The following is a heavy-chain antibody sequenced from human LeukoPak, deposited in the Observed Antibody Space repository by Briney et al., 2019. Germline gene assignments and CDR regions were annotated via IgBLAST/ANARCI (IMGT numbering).Heavy chain of an antibody. CDR3: ARGVATNRYYFDY. CDR1: GYTFTSYA. V-gene: IGHV1-3*01. CDR2: INAGNGNT. Sequence: ASVRVSCKASGYTFTSYAMHWVRQAPGQRLEWMGWINAGNGNTKYSQKFQGRVTITRDTSASTAYMELSSLRSEDTAVYSCARGVATNRYYFDYWGQGTLVTVSS. D-gene: IGHD5-12*01. J-gene: IGHJ4*02.